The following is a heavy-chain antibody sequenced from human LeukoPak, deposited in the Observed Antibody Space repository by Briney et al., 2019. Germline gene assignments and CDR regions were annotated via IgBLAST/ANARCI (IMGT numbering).Heavy chain of an antibody. Sequence: ASVKVSCKVSGYTLTELSMHWVRQAPGKGLEWMGGIIPIFGTANYAQKFQGRVTITADESTSTAYMELSSLRSEDTAVYYCARAISLDYYYYGMDVWGQGTTVTVSS. CDR3: ARAISLDYYYYGMDV. V-gene: IGHV1-69*13. CDR1: GYTLTELS. J-gene: IGHJ6*02. CDR2: IIPIFGTA.